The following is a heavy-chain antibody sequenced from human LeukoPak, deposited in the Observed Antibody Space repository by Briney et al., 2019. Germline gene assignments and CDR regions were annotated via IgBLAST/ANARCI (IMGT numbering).Heavy chain of an antibody. J-gene: IGHJ6*03. Sequence: ASVKVSCKASGYTFTGYYKHWVRQAPGQGLEWMGWINPNSGGAKYAQNFQGRVIMTTDTSISTAYMELSSLRSDDTAVYYCARSSPPTYYHFYYYMDVWGKGSTVTVSS. D-gene: IGHD6-13*01. V-gene: IGHV1-2*02. CDR1: GYTFTGYY. CDR3: ARSSPPTYYHFYYYMDV. CDR2: INPNSGGA.